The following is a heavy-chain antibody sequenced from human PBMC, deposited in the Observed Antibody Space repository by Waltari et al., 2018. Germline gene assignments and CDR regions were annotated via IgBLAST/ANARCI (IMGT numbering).Heavy chain of an antibody. D-gene: IGHD1-26*01. J-gene: IGHJ4*02. CDR3: AKSTGSYYEVFDY. V-gene: IGHV3-23*04. Sequence: EVRLVESGGGLVQPGGCLTLSCAASGFTFSNYGMSWVRQAPGKGLECVSTISGSGGTTFYADSVKGRFTMSKDNSKNTLFLQMNSLRFNDTAEYYCAKSTGSYYEVFDYWGRGTLVTVSS. CDR2: ISGSGGTT. CDR1: GFTFSNYG.